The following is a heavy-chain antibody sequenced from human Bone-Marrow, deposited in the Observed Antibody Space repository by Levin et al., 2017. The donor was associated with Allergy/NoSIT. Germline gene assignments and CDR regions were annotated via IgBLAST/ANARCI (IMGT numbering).Heavy chain of an antibody. V-gene: IGHV1-2*06. J-gene: IGHJ6*02. CDR3: ARVVVAATYYYGLDV. CDR2: INPHTGVT. D-gene: IGHD2-15*01. Sequence: VASVKVSCKASGYTFTDYYIHWVRQAPGQGPEWMGRINPHTGVTNYAPKFQGRVTLTRDTSISTASMELIGLRSDDTAVYYCARVVVAATYYYGLDVWGLGTTVIVSS. CDR1: GYTFTDYY.